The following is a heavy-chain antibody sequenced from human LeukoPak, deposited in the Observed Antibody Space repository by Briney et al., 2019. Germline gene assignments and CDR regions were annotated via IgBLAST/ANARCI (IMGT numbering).Heavy chain of an antibody. D-gene: IGHD5-18*01. Sequence: GEPLKISCKGAGYRFTNYWNSWVRPMPGKGLEWGGRIDPSGSYTNYSPSFQGPVTISADKSISTAYLQWSSLKASDTSMYYCARHDDSAMITPYRGWGQGTLVTVSS. CDR2: IDPSGSYT. CDR1: GYRFTNYW. V-gene: IGHV5-10-1*01. J-gene: IGHJ4*02. CDR3: ARHDDSAMITPYRG.